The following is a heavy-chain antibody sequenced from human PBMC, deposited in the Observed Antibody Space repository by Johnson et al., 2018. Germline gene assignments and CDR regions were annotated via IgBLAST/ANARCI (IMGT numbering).Heavy chain of an antibody. V-gene: IGHV3-9*01. CDR1: GFTFSSYG. CDR3: AKDIYGDAKDAFEI. CDR2: VSWNSGSI. J-gene: IGHJ3*02. D-gene: IGHD4-17*01. Sequence: VQLVQSGGGVVQPGRSLRLSCAASGFTFSSYGMHWVRQAPGKGLEWVSGVSWNSGSIGYADSVKGRFTISRDNAKNSLYLQMNSLRAEDTALYYCAKDIYGDAKDAFEIWGQGTMVTVSS.